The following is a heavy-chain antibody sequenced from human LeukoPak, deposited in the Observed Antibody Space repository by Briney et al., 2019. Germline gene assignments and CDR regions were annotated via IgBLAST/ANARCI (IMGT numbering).Heavy chain of an antibody. D-gene: IGHD2-15*01. CDR2: IWYDGSNK. V-gene: IGHV3-33*08. Sequence: GGSVRLSCAASGFTVSSNYMSWVRQAPGKGLEWVAVIWYDGSNKYYADSVKGRFTISRDNSKNTLYLQMNSLRAEDTAVYYCASGGGRGYCSGGSCHFDYWGQGTLVTVSS. CDR3: ASGGGRGYCSGGSCHFDY. CDR1: GFTVSSNY. J-gene: IGHJ4*02.